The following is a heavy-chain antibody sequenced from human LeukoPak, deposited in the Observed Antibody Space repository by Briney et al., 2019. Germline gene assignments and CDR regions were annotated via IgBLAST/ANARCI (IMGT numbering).Heavy chain of an antibody. CDR2: MNPNSGNT. V-gene: IGHV1-8*01. J-gene: IGHJ5*02. D-gene: IGHD6-6*01. CDR1: GYTFTSYD. CDR3: ARRARIAARNNWFDP. Sequence: ASVKVSCKASGYTFTSYDINWVRQATGQGLEWMGWMNPNSGNTGYAQKFQGRVTMTRNTSISTAYMELSSLRSEDTAVYYCARRARIAARNNWFDPWGQGTLVTVSS.